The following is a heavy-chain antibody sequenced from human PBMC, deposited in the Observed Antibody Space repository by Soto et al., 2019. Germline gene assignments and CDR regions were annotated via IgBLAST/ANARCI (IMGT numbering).Heavy chain of an antibody. CDR2: ISYDGSNK. D-gene: IGHD6-6*01. CDR3: AKNRYPIAARHFYFDY. J-gene: IGHJ4*02. Sequence: PGGSLRLSCAASGFTFSSYGMHWVRQAPGKGLEWVAVISYDGSNKYYADSVKGRFTISRDNSKNTLYLQMNSLRAEDTAVYYCAKNRYPIAARHFYFDYWGQGTLVTVSS. CDR1: GFTFSSYG. V-gene: IGHV3-30*18.